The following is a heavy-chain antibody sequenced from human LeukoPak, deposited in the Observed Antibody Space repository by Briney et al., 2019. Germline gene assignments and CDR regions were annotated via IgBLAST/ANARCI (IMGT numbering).Heavy chain of an antibody. J-gene: IGHJ4*02. CDR3: ARLSPWGSGYYLRAIYYFDY. CDR1: GGSFSGYY. V-gene: IGHV4-34*01. Sequence: SETLSLTCAVYGGSFSGYYWSWIRQPPGKGLEWIGSIYYSGSTYYNPSLKSRVTISADTSKNQFSPKLSSVTAADTAVYYCARLSPWGSGYYLRAIYYFDYWGQGTLVTVSS. CDR2: IYYSGST. D-gene: IGHD3-22*01.